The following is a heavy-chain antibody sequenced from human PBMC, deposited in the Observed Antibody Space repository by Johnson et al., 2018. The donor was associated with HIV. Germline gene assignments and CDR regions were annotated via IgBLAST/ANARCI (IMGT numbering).Heavy chain of an antibody. Sequence: QVQLVESGGGLVKPGGSLRLSCAASGFNFSDYYMSWIRQAPGKGLEWVSYISGSGSTIYYADSVTGRFTIFRDNAKNSLYLQMNSLRAEDTAVYYCAIPYYYDSGDYRWGQGTMVTVSS. CDR2: ISGSGSTI. CDR1: GFNFSDYY. V-gene: IGHV3-11*04. D-gene: IGHD3-22*01. CDR3: AIPYYYDSGDYR. J-gene: IGHJ3*01.